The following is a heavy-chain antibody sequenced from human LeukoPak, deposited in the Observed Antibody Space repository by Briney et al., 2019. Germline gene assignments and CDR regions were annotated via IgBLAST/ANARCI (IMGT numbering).Heavy chain of an antibody. Sequence: GGSLRLSCAASGFTFSSYAMHWVRQAPGKGLEWVAVISYDGSNKYYADSVKGRFTISRDNSKNTLYLQMNSLRAEDTAVYYCAREDRMITFGGTLDYWGQGTLVTVSS. CDR1: GFTFSSYA. CDR2: ISYDGSNK. D-gene: IGHD3-16*01. CDR3: AREDRMITFGGTLDY. V-gene: IGHV3-30-3*01. J-gene: IGHJ4*02.